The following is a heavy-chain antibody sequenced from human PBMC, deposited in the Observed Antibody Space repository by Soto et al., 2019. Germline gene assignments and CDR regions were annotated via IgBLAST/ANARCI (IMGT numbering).Heavy chain of an antibody. Sequence: SETLSLTCTVSGGSISSGDYYWSWIRQPPGKGLEWIGYIYYSGSTNYNPSLKSRVTISVDTSKNQFSLKLSSVTAADTAVYYCARQVDTAMVKSFDYWGQGTLVTVSS. CDR2: IYYSGST. J-gene: IGHJ4*02. D-gene: IGHD5-18*01. CDR1: GGSISSGDYY. V-gene: IGHV4-61*08. CDR3: ARQVDTAMVKSFDY.